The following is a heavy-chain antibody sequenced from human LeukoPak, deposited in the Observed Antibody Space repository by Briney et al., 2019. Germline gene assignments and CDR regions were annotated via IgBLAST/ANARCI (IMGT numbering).Heavy chain of an antibody. J-gene: IGHJ4*02. CDR1: GGSFSGYY. CDR2: IDHSGST. D-gene: IGHD3-22*01. CDR3: ARNSVPSFYSDTSGYFYY. Sequence: PSETLSLTCGVSGGSFSGYYFSWVRQSPEKGLEWIGEIDHSGSTNYNPSLKRRVTISVDTAKKQISLKLNSVTAADTAVYYCARNSVPSFYSDTSGYFYYWGQGTLVTVSS. V-gene: IGHV4-34*01.